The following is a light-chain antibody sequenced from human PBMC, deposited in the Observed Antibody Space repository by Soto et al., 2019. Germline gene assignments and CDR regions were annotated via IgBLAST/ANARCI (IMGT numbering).Light chain of an antibody. Sequence: QSVPTQPASVSGSPGQSITISCTGTSSDVGFYNYVSWYQQYPGKAPKLIIYEVTYRPSGVSNRFSGSRSGNTASLTISGLQADDEADYYCGSYTTSDTLCVFGTGTKVTVL. CDR2: EVT. J-gene: IGLJ1*01. CDR3: GSYTTSDTLCV. CDR1: SSDVGFYNY. V-gene: IGLV2-14*01.